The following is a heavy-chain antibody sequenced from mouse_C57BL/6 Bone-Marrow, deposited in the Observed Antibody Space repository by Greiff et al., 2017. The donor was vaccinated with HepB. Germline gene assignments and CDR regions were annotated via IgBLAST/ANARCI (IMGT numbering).Heavy chain of an antibody. CDR3: AREALLDYFDY. CDR2: ISDGGSYT. D-gene: IGHD1-1*01. V-gene: IGHV5-4*01. J-gene: IGHJ2*01. CDR1: GFTFSSYA. Sequence: DVKLVESGGGLVKPGGSLKLSCAASGFTFSSYAMSWVRQTPEKRLEWVATISDGGSYTYYPDNVKGRFTISRDNAKNNLYLQMSHLKSEDTAMYYCAREALLDYFDYWGQGTTRTVSS.